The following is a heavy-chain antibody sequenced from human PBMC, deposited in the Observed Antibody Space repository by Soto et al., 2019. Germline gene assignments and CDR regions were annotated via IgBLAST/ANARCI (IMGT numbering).Heavy chain of an antibody. CDR3: AKAYYGDYSFYYYAIDV. CDR2: ISGSGGST. J-gene: IGHJ6*02. V-gene: IGHV3-23*01. Sequence: ESGGGFVQPGGSLRLSCAASGFTFSSYGMSWVRQAPGKGLEWVSGISGSGGSTYYADSVKGRFTISRDSFKNTLYLQMNSLRAEDTAVYYCAKAYYGDYSFYYYAIDVWGQGTTVTVSS. D-gene: IGHD4-17*01. CDR1: GFTFSSYG.